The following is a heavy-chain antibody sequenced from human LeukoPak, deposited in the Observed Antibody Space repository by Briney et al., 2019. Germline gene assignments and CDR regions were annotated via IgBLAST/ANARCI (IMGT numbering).Heavy chain of an antibody. CDR2: ISYDGGNG. CDR1: GFIFSDYG. V-gene: IGHV3-30*03. D-gene: IGHD4-23*01. Sequence: GRSLRLSCAASGFIFSDYGMHWVRQAPGKGLEWVAFISYDGGNGFDANSVKGRFTVSRDNSKNTLFLQMNSLRAEDTAMYYCVHGDNSGGIYFDYWGQGTLVTVSS. J-gene: IGHJ4*02. CDR3: VHGDNSGGIYFDY.